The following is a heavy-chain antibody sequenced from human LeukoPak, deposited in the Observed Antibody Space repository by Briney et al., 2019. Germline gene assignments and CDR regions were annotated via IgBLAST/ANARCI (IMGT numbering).Heavy chain of an antibody. CDR2: ISGSGGSST. CDR1: GFTFSSYG. CDR3: AKHERPYGSGSYPYDY. D-gene: IGHD3-10*01. Sequence: GGSLRLSCAASGFTFSSYGMSWVRQAPGKGLEWVSGISGSGGSSTYYADSVKGRFTISRDNPKNTLYLQMNSLRAEDTAVYYCAKHERPYGSGSYPYDYWGQGTLVTVSS. V-gene: IGHV3-23*01. J-gene: IGHJ4*02.